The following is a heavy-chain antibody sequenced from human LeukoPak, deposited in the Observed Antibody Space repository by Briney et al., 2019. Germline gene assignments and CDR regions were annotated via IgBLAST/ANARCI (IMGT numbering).Heavy chain of an antibody. Sequence: PGESLKISGKGSGYSFTSYWIAWVRQMPGKGLEWMGIIYPGDSDTRYSPSFQGQVSISADKSISTAYLQWSSLKASDTAVYYCGRLQGISSSPFDYWGQGTLVTVSS. CDR2: IYPGDSDT. V-gene: IGHV5-51*01. D-gene: IGHD6-6*01. CDR3: GRLQGISSSPFDY. CDR1: GYSFTSYW. J-gene: IGHJ4*02.